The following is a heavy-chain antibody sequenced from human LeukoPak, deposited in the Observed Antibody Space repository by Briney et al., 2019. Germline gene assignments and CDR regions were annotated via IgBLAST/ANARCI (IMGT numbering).Heavy chain of an antibody. CDR3: ARELAAAAFDP. CDR1: GFTFSSYA. V-gene: IGHV3-30-3*01. J-gene: IGHJ5*02. CDR2: ISYDGSNK. D-gene: IGHD6-13*01. Sequence: PGRSLRLSCAASGFTFSSYAMHWVRQAPGKGLEWVAVISYDGSNKYYADSVKGRFTISRDNSKNTLYLQMNSLRAEDTAVYYCARELAAAAFDPWGQGTLVTVSS.